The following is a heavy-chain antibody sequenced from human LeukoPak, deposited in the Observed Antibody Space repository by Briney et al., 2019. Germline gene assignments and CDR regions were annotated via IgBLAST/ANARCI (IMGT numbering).Heavy chain of an antibody. Sequence: GGSLRLSCAASGFNFDEYGMIWVRQGLGKGLEWVSGINWNGDSTGYADSVKGRLNISRDNDKNSLYLQMNSLRAEDTALYYCARGGRGSWGQGTPVTVSS. CDR1: GFNFDEYG. D-gene: IGHD5-12*01. V-gene: IGHV3-20*04. CDR3: ARGGRGS. J-gene: IGHJ4*02. CDR2: INWNGDST.